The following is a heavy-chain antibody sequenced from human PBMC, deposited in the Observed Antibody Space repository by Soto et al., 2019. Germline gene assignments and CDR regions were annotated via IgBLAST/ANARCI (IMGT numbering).Heavy chain of an antibody. D-gene: IGHD3-22*01. J-gene: IGHJ5*02. CDR1: GGSISSYY. V-gene: IGHV4-59*12. CDR2: IYYSGST. Sequence: QVQLQESGPGLVKPSETLSLTCTVSGGSISSYYWSWIRQPPGTGLEWIGYIYYSGSTNYNPSLKSRVTISVDTSKNQCSLKLSSVTAADTAVYTCAGGWGYYYRSGYYTDRYNWFDPWGQGTLVTVSS. CDR3: AGGWGYYYRSGYYTDRYNWFDP.